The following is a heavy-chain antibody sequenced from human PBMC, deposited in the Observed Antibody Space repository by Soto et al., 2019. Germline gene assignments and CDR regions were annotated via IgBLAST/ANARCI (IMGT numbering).Heavy chain of an antibody. J-gene: IGHJ4*02. CDR1: GYTFSEYG. CDR3: AREPPETPPDY. V-gene: IGHV1-18*01. CDR2: ISAKNGNT. Sequence: ASVKVSCKTSGYTFSEYGISWVRQAPGQGLEWMGWISAKNGNTNFAQKFRGRVSMTTDTSTSTVYMELRSLNPDDTAAYYCAREPPETPPDYWGQGTLVTVSS.